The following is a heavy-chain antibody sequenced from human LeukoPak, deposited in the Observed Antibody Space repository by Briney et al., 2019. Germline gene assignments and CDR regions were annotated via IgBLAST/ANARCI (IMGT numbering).Heavy chain of an antibody. CDR1: GGSISSGTYY. CDR2: IYYSGST. Sequence: SETLSLTCIVSGGSISSGTYYWSWIRQHPGKGLEWIGYIYYSGSTYYNPSLKSRVTISVDTSKNQFSLKLSSATAADTAVYYCARAPSAATGYFDYWGQGTLVTVSS. V-gene: IGHV4-31*03. D-gene: IGHD6-13*01. CDR3: ARAPSAATGYFDY. J-gene: IGHJ4*02.